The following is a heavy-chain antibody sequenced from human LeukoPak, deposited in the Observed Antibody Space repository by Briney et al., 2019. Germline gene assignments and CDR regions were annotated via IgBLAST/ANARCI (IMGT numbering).Heavy chain of an antibody. CDR2: VTSKTNSYAT. D-gene: IGHD3-10*01. CDR1: GFTFSGFI. CDR3: AAGITLVRGGTFDI. V-gene: IGHV3-73*01. J-gene: IGHJ3*02. Sequence: GGSLRLSCAASGFTFSGFIIHWVRQAPGKGLEWISRVTSKTNSYATAYAASVKGRFTVSRDDSKKTAYLQMNSLKTEDTAVYSCAAGITLVRGGTFDIWGQGTMVIVSS.